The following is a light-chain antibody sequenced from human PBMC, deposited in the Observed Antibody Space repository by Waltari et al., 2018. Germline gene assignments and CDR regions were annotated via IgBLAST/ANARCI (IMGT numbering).Light chain of an antibody. J-gene: IGKJ1*01. CDR3: QQYNNWRRT. CDR1: QSVSSN. CDR2: GAS. V-gene: IGKV3-15*01. Sequence: EIAFTQSTDTQSVPLGGSATRSCRASQSVSSNLAWYQQKPGQAPRLLIYGASTRATGIPPRFSGSGSGTEFTLTISSLQSEDFAVYYCQQYNNWRRTFGQGTKVEIK.